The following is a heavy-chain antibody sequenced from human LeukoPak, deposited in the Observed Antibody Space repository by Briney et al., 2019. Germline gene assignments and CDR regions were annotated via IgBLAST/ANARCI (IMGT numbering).Heavy chain of an antibody. CDR1: GFTFSNYG. CDR2: INQDGSEK. CDR3: AREDYYGMDV. Sequence: HPGGSLRLSCAASGFTFSNYGMHWVRQAPGKGLEWVANINQDGSEKSSAASVKGRFSISRDNAKNSVSLQMDSLRVEDTGVYYCAREDYYGMDVWGQGTTVIVSS. V-gene: IGHV3-7*04. D-gene: IGHD3-10*01. J-gene: IGHJ6*02.